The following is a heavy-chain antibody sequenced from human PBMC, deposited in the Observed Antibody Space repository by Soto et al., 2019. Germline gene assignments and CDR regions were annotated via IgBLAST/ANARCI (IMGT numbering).Heavy chain of an antibody. CDR2: IIPIFGTA. D-gene: IGHD2-2*01. J-gene: IGHJ5*02. Sequence: GASVKFSCKASGGTFSSYAISWVRQAPGQGLEWMGWIIPIFGTANYAQKFQGRVTITADESTSTADMELSSLRSEDTAVYYCAGRYCSSTSCQSRPFDPWGQGTLVTVSS. CDR1: GGTFSSYA. V-gene: IGHV1-69*13. CDR3: AGRYCSSTSCQSRPFDP.